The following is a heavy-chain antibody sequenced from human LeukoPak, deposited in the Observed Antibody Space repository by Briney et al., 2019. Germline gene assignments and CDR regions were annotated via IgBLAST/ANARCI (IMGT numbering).Heavy chain of an antibody. D-gene: IGHD1-26*01. J-gene: IGHJ4*02. CDR2: TNHSGST. Sequence: SETLSLTCAVYGGSFSGYYWSWIRQPPGKGLEWIGETNHSGSTNYNPSLKSRVGISVDTSKNQFSLKLSSVTAADTAVYYCARGRWELRFDQWGQGTLVTVSS. CDR1: GGSFSGYY. V-gene: IGHV4-34*01. CDR3: ARGRWELRFDQ.